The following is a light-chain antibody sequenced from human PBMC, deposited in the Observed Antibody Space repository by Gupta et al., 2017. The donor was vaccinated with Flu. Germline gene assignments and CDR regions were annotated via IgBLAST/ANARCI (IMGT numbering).Light chain of an antibody. J-gene: IGLJ1*01. CDR3: QAWDTTTRV. CDR1: DWGNKY. CDR2: QDN. Sequence: YDLTQPPSVSVSPGQTATITCSGDDWGNKYASWYQQKAGQSPVLVIFQDNQRPSGIPERFSGSTSGGTATLTISETQALDEGDYYCQAWDTTTRVFGTGTRVTVL. V-gene: IGLV3-1*01.